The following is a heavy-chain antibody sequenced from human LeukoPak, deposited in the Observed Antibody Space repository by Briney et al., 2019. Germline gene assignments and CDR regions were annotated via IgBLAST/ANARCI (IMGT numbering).Heavy chain of an antibody. D-gene: IGHD1-26*01. Sequence: ASVKVSCKASGYTFTSYGISWVRQAPGRGLEWMGWISAYNGNTNYAQKLQGRVTMTTDTSTSTAYMELRSLRSDDTAVYYCARDGRAGQDYYYYGMDVWGQGTTVTVSS. J-gene: IGHJ6*02. CDR3: ARDGRAGQDYYYYGMDV. CDR2: ISAYNGNT. V-gene: IGHV1-18*01. CDR1: GYTFTSYG.